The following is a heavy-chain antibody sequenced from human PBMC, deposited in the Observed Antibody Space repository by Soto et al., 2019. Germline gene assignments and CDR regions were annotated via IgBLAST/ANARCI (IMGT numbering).Heavy chain of an antibody. CDR1: GYTFTGFS. V-gene: IGHV1-3*01. Sequence: ASVKVSCKASGYTFTGFSLHWVRQAPGQRLEWMGWINAGSGNTKYSQKFQGRVTITRDTSASTAYMELSSLRSEDTAVYYCARGGKGYYYYGMDVWGQGTTVTVSS. CDR3: ARGGKGYYYYGMDV. D-gene: IGHD6-13*01. J-gene: IGHJ6*02. CDR2: INAGSGNT.